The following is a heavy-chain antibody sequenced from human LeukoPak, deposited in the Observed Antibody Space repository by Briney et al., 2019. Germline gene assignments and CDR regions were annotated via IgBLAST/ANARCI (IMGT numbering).Heavy chain of an antibody. V-gene: IGHV3-33*01. Sequence: PGGSLRLSCAASGFTFSSYGMHWVRQAPGKGLEWVAVIWYDGSNKYYPDSVQGRFTISRDNSKNTLYLQVNSLRAEDTAVYYCASDRSMSGWYIDLWGRGTLVTVSS. CDR2: IWYDGSNK. CDR1: GFTFSSYG. D-gene: IGHD2/OR15-2a*01. CDR3: ASDRSMSGWYIDL. J-gene: IGHJ2*01.